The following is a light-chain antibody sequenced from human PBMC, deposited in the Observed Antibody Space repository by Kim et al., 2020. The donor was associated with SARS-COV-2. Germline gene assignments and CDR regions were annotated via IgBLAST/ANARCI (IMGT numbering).Light chain of an antibody. CDR2: ANN. Sequence: VNWYQQVPGTAPKLLISANNQRASGVPDRFSGSKSGTSASLAISGLQSEYEAEYYCAAWDGSLKGVLFGGGTQLTVL. CDR3: AAWDGSLKGVL. V-gene: IGLV1-44*01. J-gene: IGLJ2*01.